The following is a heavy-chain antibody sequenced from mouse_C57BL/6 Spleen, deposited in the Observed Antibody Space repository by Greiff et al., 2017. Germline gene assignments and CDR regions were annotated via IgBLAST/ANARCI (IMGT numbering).Heavy chain of an antibody. V-gene: IGHV3-1*01. CDR3: ARGGYYYGSSYGYFDV. CDR2: ISYSGST. J-gene: IGHJ1*03. Sequence: EVMLVESGPGMVKPSQSLSLTCTVTGYSITSGYDWHWIRHFPGNKLEWMGYISYSGSTNYNPSLKSRISITHDTSKNHFFLKLNSVTTEDTATYYCARGGYYYGSSYGYFDVWGTGTTVTVSS. D-gene: IGHD1-1*01. CDR1: GYSITSGYD.